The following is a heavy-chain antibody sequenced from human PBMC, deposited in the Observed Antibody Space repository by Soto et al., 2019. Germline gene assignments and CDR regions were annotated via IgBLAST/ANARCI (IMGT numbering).Heavy chain of an antibody. CDR1: GGSFSGYY. CDR2: INHSGST. D-gene: IGHD4-17*01. Sequence: PSETLSLTCAVYGGSFSGYYWSWIRQPPGKGLEWIGEINHSGSTNYNPSLKSRVTISVDTSKNQFSLKLSSVTAADTAVYYCARAVGYGGWFDPWGQGTLVTVSS. V-gene: IGHV4-34*01. J-gene: IGHJ5*02. CDR3: ARAVGYGGWFDP.